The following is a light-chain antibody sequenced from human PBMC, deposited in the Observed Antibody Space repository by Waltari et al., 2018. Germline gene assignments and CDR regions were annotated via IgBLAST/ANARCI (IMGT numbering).Light chain of an antibody. Sequence: DIQMIQSPSSVSASLGDRVTITCRASQDIGRWLAWYQHKPGRAPNLLIFAASSLQNGVPSRFSGSGSGTYFTLTINSRQPEDFATYYCQQTNTFPFTFGQGTKLEIK. CDR3: QQTNTFPFT. J-gene: IGKJ2*01. CDR1: QDIGRW. V-gene: IGKV1-12*01. CDR2: AAS.